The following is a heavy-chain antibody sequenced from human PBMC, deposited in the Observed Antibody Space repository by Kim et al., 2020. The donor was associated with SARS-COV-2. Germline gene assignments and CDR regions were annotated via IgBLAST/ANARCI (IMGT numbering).Heavy chain of an antibody. Sequence: ASVKVSCKASGYTFTGYYMHWVRQAPGQGLEWMGWINPNSGGTKYAQKFQGRVTMTRDTSINTAYMDLSRLRSDDTAVYYCASDSTSLEWLFDYWGQGTLVTVSS. V-gene: IGHV1-2*02. J-gene: IGHJ4*02. CDR2: INPNSGGT. CDR3: ASDSTSLEWLFDY. D-gene: IGHD3-3*01. CDR1: GYTFTGYY.